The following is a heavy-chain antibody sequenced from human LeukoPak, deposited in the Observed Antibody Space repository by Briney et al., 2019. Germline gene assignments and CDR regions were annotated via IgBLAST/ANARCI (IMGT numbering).Heavy chain of an antibody. CDR1: GFTFSGSA. Sequence: PGGSLTLSCAASGFTFSGSAMHWVRQASGKGLEGVGRIRSKANSYATAYAASVKGRFTISRDDSKNTAYLQMNSLKTEDTAAYYCTRLIRAYYYDSSGYHYGMDVWGQGTTVTVSS. D-gene: IGHD3-22*01. CDR3: TRLIRAYYYDSSGYHYGMDV. CDR2: IRSKANSYAT. V-gene: IGHV3-73*01. J-gene: IGHJ6*02.